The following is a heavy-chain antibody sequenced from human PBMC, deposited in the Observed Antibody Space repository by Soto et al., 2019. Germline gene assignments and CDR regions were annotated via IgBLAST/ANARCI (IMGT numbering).Heavy chain of an antibody. J-gene: IGHJ4*02. D-gene: IGHD6-19*01. CDR1: SGSISSSNW. CDR2: IYHSGST. V-gene: IGHV4-4*02. Sequence: SETLSLTCSVSSGSISSSNWWNWVRQSPGKGLEWIGEIYHSGSTNYNPSLNSRVTISVDKSKNQFSLSLRSVTAADTAVYYCARGAGEVVGGTQPHFDSWGLGTLVTVSS. CDR3: ARGAGEVVGGTQPHFDS.